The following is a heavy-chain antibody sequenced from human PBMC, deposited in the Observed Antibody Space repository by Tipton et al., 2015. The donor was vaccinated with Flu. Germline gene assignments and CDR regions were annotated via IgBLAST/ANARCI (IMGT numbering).Heavy chain of an antibody. V-gene: IGHV4-38-2*01. CDR1: GYSISSGYY. Sequence: TLSLTCAVSGYSISSGYYWGWIRQPPGKGLEWIGSIDHSGSTYYNPSLKSRVTISVDTSKNQFSLKLSSVTAADTAVYYCARMIVVVSYFDFWGQGTLVTVSS. CDR2: IDHSGST. CDR3: ARMIVVVSYFDF. D-gene: IGHD3-22*01. J-gene: IGHJ4*02.